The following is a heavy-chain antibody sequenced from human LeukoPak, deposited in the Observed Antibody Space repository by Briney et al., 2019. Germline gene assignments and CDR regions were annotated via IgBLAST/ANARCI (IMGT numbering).Heavy chain of an antibody. V-gene: IGHV4-59*08. J-gene: IGHJ6*03. CDR3: ARSLYYDFWSGYPPNCYYYYIDV. D-gene: IGHD3-3*01. CDR1: GGSISSYY. Sequence: PWETLSLTCCVSGGSISSYYWRWIRQPPGKGVEWFGYIYYSGSTNYNASLKSRLTLSDDQTKNQLCFELSSVTGADPAVDYFARSLYYDFWSGYPPNCYYYYIDVWGKGTTVTVSS. CDR2: IYYSGST.